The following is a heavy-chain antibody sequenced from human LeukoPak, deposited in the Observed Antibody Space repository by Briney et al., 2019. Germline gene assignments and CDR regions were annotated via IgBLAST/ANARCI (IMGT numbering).Heavy chain of an antibody. CDR1: GFTFSSYG. CDR2: ISYDGSNK. D-gene: IGHD6-13*01. V-gene: IGHV3-30*18. CDR3: AKDHSSSWWNGTDV. Sequence: PGRSLRLSCEASGFTFSSYGMHWVRLAPGKGLEWVAVISYDGSNKYYADSVKGRFTISRDNSKNTLYLQMNSLRAEDTAVYYCAKDHSSSWWNGTDVWGQGTTVTVSS. J-gene: IGHJ6*02.